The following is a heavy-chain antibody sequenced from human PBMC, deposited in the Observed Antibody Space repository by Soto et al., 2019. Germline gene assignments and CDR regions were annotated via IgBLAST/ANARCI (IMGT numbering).Heavy chain of an antibody. Sequence: PGGSLRRSCAASGFTFSSYWMHCVRQAPGKGLVWVSRINSDGSSTSYADSVKGRFTISRDNAKNTLYLQMNSLRAEDTAVYYCARVGGAYFFYYGMDVCGKGTMVIVSS. CDR3: ARVGGAYFFYYGMDV. V-gene: IGHV3-74*01. CDR1: GFTFSSYW. D-gene: IGHD2-15*01. CDR2: INSDGSST. J-gene: IGHJ6*01.